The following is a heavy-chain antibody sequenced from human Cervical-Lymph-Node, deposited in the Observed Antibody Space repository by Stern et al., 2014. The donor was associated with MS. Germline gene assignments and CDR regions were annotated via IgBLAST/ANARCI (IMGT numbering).Heavy chain of an antibody. D-gene: IGHD6-6*01. V-gene: IGHV3-11*01. Sequence: VQLVESGGGLVKPGGSLRLSCAASGFTFSDYYMSWIRQAPGKGLEWVSYISSSGSTIYYADSVKGRFTSARDNAKNSLYLQMNSLRAEDTAVYYCAREGILMEQLVPWFDPWGQGTLVTVSS. CDR1: GFTFSDYY. CDR2: ISSSGSTI. CDR3: AREGILMEQLVPWFDP. J-gene: IGHJ5*02.